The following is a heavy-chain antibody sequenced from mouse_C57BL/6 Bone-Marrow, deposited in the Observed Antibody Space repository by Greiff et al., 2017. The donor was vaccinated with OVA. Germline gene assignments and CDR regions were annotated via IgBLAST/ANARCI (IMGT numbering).Heavy chain of an antibody. CDR2: IDPENGDT. CDR1: GFNIKADY. CDR3: TSYGYDY. Sequence: VQLQQSGAELVRPGASVNLPCTVSGFNIKADYMHWGKRGPKQGLEWIGWIDPENGDTEYASKFQGKATITADTSSNTAYLQLSSLTSEDTAVYYCTSYGYDYWGQGTTLTVSS. D-gene: IGHD2-2*01. J-gene: IGHJ2*01. V-gene: IGHV14-4*01.